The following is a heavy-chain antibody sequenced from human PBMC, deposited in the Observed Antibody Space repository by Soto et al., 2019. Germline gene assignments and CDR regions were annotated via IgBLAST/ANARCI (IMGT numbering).Heavy chain of an antibody. V-gene: IGHV4-59*01. CDR1: GDTSTSYY. Sequence: PSETLSLTCTVSGDTSTSYYWGWIRQAPGKGLEWIGRIHNSGTSTHNPSLNGRVTISIDMSKKQFSLKLTSLTSADTAVYYCARDFYDSVGYTWFDPWGQGTRVTVSS. J-gene: IGHJ5*02. CDR3: ARDFYDSVGYTWFDP. CDR2: IHNSGTS. D-gene: IGHD3-22*01.